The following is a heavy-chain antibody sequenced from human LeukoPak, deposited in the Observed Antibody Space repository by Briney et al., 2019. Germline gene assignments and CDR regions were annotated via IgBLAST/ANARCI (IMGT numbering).Heavy chain of an antibody. D-gene: IGHD3-3*01. V-gene: IGHV1-2*02. Sequence: ASVKVSCKASGYTFTSYYMNWVRRAPGQGLEWMGWINPNSGGTNYAQKFQGRVTMTRDTSISTVYMELSSLRSDDTAIYYCAREGVSGYTWFDPWGQGTLVSVSS. J-gene: IGHJ5*02. CDR1: GYTFTSYY. CDR2: INPNSGGT. CDR3: AREGVSGYTWFDP.